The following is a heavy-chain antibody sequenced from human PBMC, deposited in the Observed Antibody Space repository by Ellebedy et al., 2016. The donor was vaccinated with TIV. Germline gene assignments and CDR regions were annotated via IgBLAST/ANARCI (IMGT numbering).Heavy chain of an antibody. CDR3: AKGMRGGADFDY. CDR1: GFTFSNYA. D-gene: IGHD4/OR15-4a*01. Sequence: GESLKISXVDYGFTFSNYAMNWVRQAPGKGLEWVSAITGSGDSTYYADSVKGRFTISRDNSKNTLYLQMNRLRAEDTALYYCAKGMRGGADFDYWGQGTLVTVSS. CDR2: ITGSGDST. V-gene: IGHV3-23*01. J-gene: IGHJ4*02.